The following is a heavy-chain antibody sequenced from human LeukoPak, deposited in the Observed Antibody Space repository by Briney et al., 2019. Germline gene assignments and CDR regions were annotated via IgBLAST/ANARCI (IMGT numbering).Heavy chain of an antibody. CDR3: PGSMVRGVTTGSYYYYGMDV. V-gene: IGHV4-59*08. Sequence: PSETLSLTCTVSGGSISRYYCSWIRQPPGNGLGWIGYIYYRGSTNYNPSLKTRVTISVDPSKNQFSLKLSSVTAAHTPVYYFPGSMVRGVTTGSYYYYGMDVWGQGTTVTVSS. CDR2: IYYRGST. J-gene: IGHJ6*02. CDR1: GGSISRYY. D-gene: IGHD3-10*01.